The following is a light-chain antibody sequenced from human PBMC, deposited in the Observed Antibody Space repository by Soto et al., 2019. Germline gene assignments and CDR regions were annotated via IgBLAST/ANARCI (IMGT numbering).Light chain of an antibody. J-gene: IGKJ1*01. CDR2: AAS. V-gene: IGKV1D-12*01. CDR3: QQANSFPRT. CDR1: QAISTW. Sequence: DIQMTQSPSSVSASVGDRVTITCRASQAISTWLAWYQQKPGKAPKLLIYAASNLQTGVPSRFSGSGSGTDFTLTISSLQPEDFATYNCQQANSFPRTFGQGTKVEIK.